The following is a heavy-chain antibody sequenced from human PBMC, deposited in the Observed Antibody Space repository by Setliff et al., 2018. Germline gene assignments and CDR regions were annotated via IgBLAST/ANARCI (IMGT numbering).Heavy chain of an antibody. CDR1: GYSISSGYY. V-gene: IGHV4-38-2*01. CDR3: ARRNGEKLDP. Sequence: KTSETLSLTCAVSGYSISSGYYWGWIRQPPGKGLEWIGSIYYSGSTYYNPSLKSRVTISVDTSKNQFSLKLSSVTAADTAVYYCARRNGEKLDPWGQGTLVTVSS. J-gene: IGHJ5*02. CDR2: IYYSGST.